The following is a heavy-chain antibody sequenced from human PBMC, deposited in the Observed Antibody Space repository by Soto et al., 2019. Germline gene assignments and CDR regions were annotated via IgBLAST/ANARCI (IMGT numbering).Heavy chain of an antibody. D-gene: IGHD2-15*01. Sequence: GPVQVSCKASGYTFTSYDINWVRQATGQGLEWMGWMNPNSGNTGYAQKFQGRVTMTRNTSISTAYMELSSLRSEDTAVYYCARGPLLDCGGGSCYSGSNWFDPWGQGTLVTVSS. J-gene: IGHJ5*02. V-gene: IGHV1-8*01. CDR3: ARGPLLDCGGGSCYSGSNWFDP. CDR1: GYTFTSYD. CDR2: MNPNSGNT.